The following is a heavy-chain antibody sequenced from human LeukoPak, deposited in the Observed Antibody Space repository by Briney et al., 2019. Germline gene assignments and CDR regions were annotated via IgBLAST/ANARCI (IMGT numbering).Heavy chain of an antibody. CDR1: STSLTTYY. CDR2: VTDAGFA. J-gene: IGHJ3*02. Sequence: SETLSLTCTVSSTSLTTYYWSWIRQPPGKGLEWIGYVTDAGFATYNPSLKSRVTISVDTSKNQFSLKLSSVTAADTAVYYCARAYSSSLDIWGQGTMVTVSS. CDR3: ARAYSSSLDI. V-gene: IGHV4-59*01. D-gene: IGHD6-6*01.